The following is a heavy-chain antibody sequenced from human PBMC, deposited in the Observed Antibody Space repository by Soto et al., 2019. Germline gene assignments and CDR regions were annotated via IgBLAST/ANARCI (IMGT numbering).Heavy chain of an antibody. J-gene: IGHJ6*02. V-gene: IGHV3-11*06. CDR1: GFTFSDYY. CDR3: ARVGAFGFYSSPYYGMDV. D-gene: IGHD6-13*01. Sequence: GGSLRLSCAASGFTFSDYYMSWIRQAPGKGLEWVSYISSSSSYTNYADSVKGRFTISRDNAKNSLYLQMNSLRAEDTAVYYCARVGAFGFYSSPYYGMDVWGQGTTVTVSS. CDR2: ISSSSSYT.